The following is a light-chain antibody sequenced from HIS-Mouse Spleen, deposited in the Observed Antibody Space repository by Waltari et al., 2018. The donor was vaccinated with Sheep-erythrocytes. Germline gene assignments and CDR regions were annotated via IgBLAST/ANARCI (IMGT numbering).Light chain of an antibody. CDR3: CSYAGSYTFVV. CDR2: DVS. V-gene: IGLV2-11*01. CDR1: SSDVGGYNY. J-gene: IGLJ2*01. Sequence: QSALTQPRSVSGSPGQSVTISCTGTSSDVGGYNYVSSYQQTPGKAPKLMIYDVSKRPSGVPDRFSGSKSGNTASLTFSGLQAEDEADYYCCSYAGSYTFVVFGGGTKLTVL.